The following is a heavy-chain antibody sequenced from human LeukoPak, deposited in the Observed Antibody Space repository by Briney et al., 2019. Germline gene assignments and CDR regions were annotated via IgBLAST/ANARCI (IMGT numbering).Heavy chain of an antibody. CDR3: ATSYIAVFGVLNRDDAFDI. J-gene: IGHJ3*02. D-gene: IGHD3-3*01. V-gene: IGHV1-24*01. Sequence: ASVKVSCKVSGYTLTELSMDWVRQAPGKGLEWMGGFDPEDGETIYAQKFQGRVTMTEDTSTDTAYMELSSLRSEDTAVYYCATSYIAVFGVLNRDDAFDIWGQGTMVTVSS. CDR1: GYTLTELS. CDR2: FDPEDGET.